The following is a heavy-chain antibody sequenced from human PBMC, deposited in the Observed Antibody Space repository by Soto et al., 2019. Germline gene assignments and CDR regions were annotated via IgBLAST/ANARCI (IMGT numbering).Heavy chain of an antibody. CDR3: ARDQAPYSNGLYY. V-gene: IGHV1-18*01. J-gene: IGHJ4*02. Sequence: QIYLVQSGAEVKKPGASVKVSCKASGYTFTSYRIIWVRQAPGQGLEWMGWINTKNGNTHYAQKLQGRVTMTTDTSTTTAYMELRSLRTDDTAVYFCARDQAPYSNGLYYWGQGTLVTVCS. CDR1: GYTFTSYR. CDR2: INTKNGNT. D-gene: IGHD6-19*01.